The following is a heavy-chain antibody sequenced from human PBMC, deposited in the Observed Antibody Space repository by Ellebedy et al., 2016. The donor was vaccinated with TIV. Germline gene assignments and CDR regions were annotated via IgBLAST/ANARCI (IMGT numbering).Heavy chain of an antibody. CDR1: GFTVSSNY. Sequence: GESLKISCAASGFTVSSNYMTWVRQAPGKGLEWVSVIYSGGSTYYADSVKGRFTISRDNSKNTLYVQMNSLRAEDTAVYYCARGLPQWGWGQGTLVTVSS. CDR3: ARGLPQWG. J-gene: IGHJ4*02. CDR2: IYSGGST. V-gene: IGHV3-66*01. D-gene: IGHD6-19*01.